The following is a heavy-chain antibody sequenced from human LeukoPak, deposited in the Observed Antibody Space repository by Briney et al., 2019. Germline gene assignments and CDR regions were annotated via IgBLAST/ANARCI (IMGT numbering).Heavy chain of an antibody. V-gene: IGHV6-1*01. CDR1: GYSVSSNRAT. CDR3: ARGRGDIDFVY. CDR2: TYFRCKRYN. Sequence: SQTLSLTCAISGYSVSSNRATWTWIRQSPARGLEWLGRTYFRCKRYNDYALSVKSRITINPDTSKKPSSMQLNSVTPEDTAVYYCARGRGDIDFVYWGQGTLVTVSS. J-gene: IGHJ4*02.